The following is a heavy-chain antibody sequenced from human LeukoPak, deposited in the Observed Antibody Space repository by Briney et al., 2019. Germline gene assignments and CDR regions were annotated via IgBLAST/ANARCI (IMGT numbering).Heavy chain of an antibody. CDR1: GYSFTSYW. D-gene: IGHD6-6*01. CDR2: IYPGDSDT. CDR3: ARRSSIAARRYFDY. Sequence: GESLKISWKGSGYSFTSYWIGWVRQMPGKGLEWMGVIYPGDSDTRYSPSFQGQVTISADKSISTAYLQWSSLKASDTAMYYCARRSSIAARRYFDYWGQGTLVTVSS. J-gene: IGHJ4*02. V-gene: IGHV5-51*01.